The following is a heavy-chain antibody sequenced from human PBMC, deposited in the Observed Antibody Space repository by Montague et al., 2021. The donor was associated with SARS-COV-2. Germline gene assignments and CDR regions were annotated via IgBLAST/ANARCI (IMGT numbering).Heavy chain of an antibody. CDR3: ARLGAITLVRGITKADFSDYGMDV. J-gene: IGHJ6*02. CDR2: INHSGST. CDR1: SGSFRGYY. Sequence: TLSLTFAVSSGSFRGYYWSWIRQPPGKGLEWIGEINHSGSTTYNPSLESRVSISVDTSNKQFSLKVTSVTAADTAVYYCARLGAITLVRGITKADFSDYGMDVWGQGTTVTVSS. D-gene: IGHD3-10*01. V-gene: IGHV4-34*01.